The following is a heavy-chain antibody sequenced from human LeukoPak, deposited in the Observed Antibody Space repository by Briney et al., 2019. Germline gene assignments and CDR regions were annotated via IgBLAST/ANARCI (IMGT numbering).Heavy chain of an antibody. CDR2: IKQDGSVK. J-gene: IGHJ6*03. Sequence: TGGSLRLSCAASGFTFSNYWMSWVRQSRGKGLEWVANIKQDGSVKQYVDCIKGRFTISRGNAKNTLYLQMDSLRVEDTAVYYCARDGRSRYSSGWTRRGFYMDVWGKGTTVTISS. CDR1: GFTFSNYW. D-gene: IGHD6-19*01. CDR3: ARDGRSRYSSGWTRRGFYMDV. V-gene: IGHV3-7*01.